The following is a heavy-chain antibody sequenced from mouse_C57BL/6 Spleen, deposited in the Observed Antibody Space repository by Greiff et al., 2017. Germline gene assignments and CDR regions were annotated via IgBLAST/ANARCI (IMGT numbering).Heavy chain of an antibody. CDR3: ARDYGSSPFYAMDY. J-gene: IGHJ4*01. CDR2: IYPRSGNT. V-gene: IGHV1-81*01. Sequence: VKLMESGAELARPGASVKLSCKASGYTFTSYGISWVKQRTGQGLEWIGEIYPRSGNTYYNEKFKGKATLTADKSSSTAYMELRSLTSEDSAVYFCARDYGSSPFYAMDYWGQGTSVTVSS. CDR1: GYTFTSYG. D-gene: IGHD1-1*01.